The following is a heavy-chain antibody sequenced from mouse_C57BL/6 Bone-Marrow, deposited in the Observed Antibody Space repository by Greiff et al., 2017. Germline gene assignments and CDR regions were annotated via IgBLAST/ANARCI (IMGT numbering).Heavy chain of an antibody. CDR3: ARSRNLPPYAMNY. J-gene: IGHJ4*01. Sequence: VQLQQPGAELVKPGASVKLSCKASGYTFTSYWMHWVKQRPGRGLEWIGRIDPNSGGTKYNEKFQSKATLTVDTPSSTAYIQLSSLTSEDSAVSDCARSRNLPPYAMNYWGQGTAVTVSS. D-gene: IGHD6-1*01. CDR2: IDPNSGGT. V-gene: IGHV1-72*01. CDR1: GYTFTSYW.